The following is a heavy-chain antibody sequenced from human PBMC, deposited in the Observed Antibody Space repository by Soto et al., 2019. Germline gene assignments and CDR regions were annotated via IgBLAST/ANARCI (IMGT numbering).Heavy chain of an antibody. CDR2: IYNSAST. CDR1: VDSISTYY. V-gene: IGHV4-59*01. CDR3: ARGRFDFIWGTPAPYLDY. D-gene: IGHD3-16*01. Sequence: SETLSLTCDVSVDSISTYYWTWIRQPPGKRLEWIGYIYNSASTKYNPSLKSRVTMSVDTSKNQFSLKLSSVTTADTAVYYSARGRFDFIWGTPAPYLDYWGQGDLVTVSS. J-gene: IGHJ4*02.